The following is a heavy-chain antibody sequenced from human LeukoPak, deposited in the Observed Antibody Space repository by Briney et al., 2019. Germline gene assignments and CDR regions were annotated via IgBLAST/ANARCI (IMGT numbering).Heavy chain of an antibody. V-gene: IGHV3-7*01. J-gene: IGHJ4*02. CDR3: VRDGDDWNDFDH. CDR2: IRRDGGEI. D-gene: IGHD1-1*01. CDR1: GFSFSTSW. Sequence: GGSLRLSCAASGFSFSTSWMTWVRQAPGKGLEWVANIRRDGGEIYYMDSVKGRFALSRDNAKNSLYLQMNSLRVEGTAVYYCVRDGDDWNDFDHWGQGTLVTVSS.